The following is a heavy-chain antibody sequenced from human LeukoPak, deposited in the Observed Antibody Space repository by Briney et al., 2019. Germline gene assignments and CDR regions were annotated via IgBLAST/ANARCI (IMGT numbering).Heavy chain of an antibody. CDR2: INPNSGGT. CDR3: ARSTLPYGYFDY. V-gene: IGHV1-2*02. J-gene: IGHJ4*02. D-gene: IGHD3-16*01. CDR1: GYTFTGYY. Sequence: ASVKVSCKASGYTFTGYYMHWVRQAPGQGLGWMGWINPNSGGTNYAQKFQGRATMTRDTSISTAYMELSRLRYDDTAVYYCARSTLPYGYFDYWGQGTLVTVSS.